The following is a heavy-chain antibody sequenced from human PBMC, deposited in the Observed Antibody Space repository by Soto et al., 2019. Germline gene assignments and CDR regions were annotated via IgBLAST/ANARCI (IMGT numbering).Heavy chain of an antibody. CDR1: GGSISSYY. J-gene: IGHJ4*02. CDR2: IYYSGST. CDR3: ARQVYPAFGVVGKPPYFDY. V-gene: IGHV4-59*08. D-gene: IGHD3-3*01. Sequence: SETLSLTCTVSGGSISSYYWSWIRQPPGKGLEWIGYIYYSGSTNYNPSLKSRVTISVDTSKNQFSLKLSSVTAADTAVYYCARQVYPAFGVVGKPPYFDYWGQGTLVTVS.